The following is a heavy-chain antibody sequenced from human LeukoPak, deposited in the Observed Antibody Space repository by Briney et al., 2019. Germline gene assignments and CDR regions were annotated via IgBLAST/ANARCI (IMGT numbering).Heavy chain of an antibody. V-gene: IGHV3-21*01. CDR3: AKDCSLRAFDI. Sequence: PGGSLRLSCAASGFTFSSYSMNWVRQAPGKGLEWVSSISSSSSYIYYADSVKGRFTISRDNSKNTLYLQMNSLRAEDTAVYYCAKDCSLRAFDIWGQGTMVTVSS. J-gene: IGHJ3*02. CDR2: ISSSSSYI. CDR1: GFTFSSYS. D-gene: IGHD3-10*02.